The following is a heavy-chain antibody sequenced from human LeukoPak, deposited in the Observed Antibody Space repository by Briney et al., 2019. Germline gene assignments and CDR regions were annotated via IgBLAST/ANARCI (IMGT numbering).Heavy chain of an antibody. CDR1: GSSFSSYR. CDR2: ISSSSSTI. V-gene: IGHV3-48*01. Sequence: PGGSLRLSCAASGSSFSSYRVNWVRQAPGKGLEWVSYISSSSSTIYYADSVKGRFTISRDNSKNTLYLQMNSLRAEDTAVYYCASGYSSSWGPKGGIDYWGQGTLVTVSS. D-gene: IGHD6-13*01. CDR3: ASGYSSSWGPKGGIDY. J-gene: IGHJ4*02.